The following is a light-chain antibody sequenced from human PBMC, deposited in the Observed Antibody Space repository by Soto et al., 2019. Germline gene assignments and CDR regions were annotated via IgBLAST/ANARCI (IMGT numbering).Light chain of an antibody. J-gene: IGKJ1*01. CDR2: GAS. V-gene: IGKV3-15*01. CDR3: QQYSNWPSWT. Sequence: EIVMTQSPGTLSVSPWERATVSCRASQSVSSNLAWYQQKPGQAPRLLIYGASTRATGIPARFSGSGSGTEFTLTISSLQSEDFAVYYCQQYSNWPSWTFGQGTKV. CDR1: QSVSSN.